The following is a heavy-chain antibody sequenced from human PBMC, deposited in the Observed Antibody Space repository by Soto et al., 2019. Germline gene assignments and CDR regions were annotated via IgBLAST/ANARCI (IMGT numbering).Heavy chain of an antibody. CDR3: ANDRGAGDLGPNWDFDC. V-gene: IGHV3-23*01. J-gene: IGHJ4*02. Sequence: EVQLLESGGGLVQPGGSLRLSCAVSGFTFSSYAMSWVRQAPGKGLEWVSAISGSGGRTYYADSVKGRFTISRDNSKNTLYLQMNSLRAEDTAVYYFANDRGAGDLGPNWDFDCWGQGTLFTVSS. CDR1: GFTFSSYA. D-gene: IGHD3-16*01. CDR2: ISGSGGRT.